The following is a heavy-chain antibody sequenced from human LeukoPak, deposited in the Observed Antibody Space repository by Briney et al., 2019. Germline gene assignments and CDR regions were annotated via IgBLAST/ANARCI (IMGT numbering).Heavy chain of an antibody. D-gene: IGHD2-2*01. CDR1: GFTFSSYD. V-gene: IGHV3-23*01. CDR2: ITLSGANT. J-gene: IGHJ6*03. Sequence: GGSLRLSCAASGFTFSSYDMSWVRQAPGKGLEWVSSITLSGANTFYADSVMGRFTISRDNSKNMLYLQMNSLSAEDTAVYYCAKRGNPAVGHHYLDAWGEGTPVSVPS. CDR3: AKRGNPAVGHHYLDA.